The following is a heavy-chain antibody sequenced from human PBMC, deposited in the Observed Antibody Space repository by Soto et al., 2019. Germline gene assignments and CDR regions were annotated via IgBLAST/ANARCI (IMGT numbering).Heavy chain of an antibody. CDR3: AKDIRVMTTVTDSYYFDY. Sequence: EVQLVESGGGLVQPGRSLRLSCAASGFTFGDYAMHWVRQAPGKGLEWVSGISWNSGSIAYARSVKGRFTISRDNAKNSLYLQVNSLRAEDTALYYCAKDIRVMTTVTDSYYFDYWGQGTLVTVSS. CDR1: GFTFGDYA. V-gene: IGHV3-9*01. J-gene: IGHJ4*02. D-gene: IGHD4-4*01. CDR2: ISWNSGSI.